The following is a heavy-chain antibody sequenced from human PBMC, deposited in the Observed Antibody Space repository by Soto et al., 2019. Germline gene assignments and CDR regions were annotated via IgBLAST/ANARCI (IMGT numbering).Heavy chain of an antibody. CDR2: ISPYNDST. J-gene: IGHJ6*02. CDR3: ARGGFYDNSWGKLSHYVLDV. Sequence: QVQLVQSAAEVKKPGASLKVSCKASGYTFIRYGISWVRLAPGQGLEWMGWISPYNDSTTDAHKPKGRVTMTTDTSPRTVYMGLRSLKSDDTAVYYCARGGFYDNSWGKLSHYVLDVWGQGTSVTFSS. D-gene: IGHD3-16*01. V-gene: IGHV1-18*01. CDR1: GYTFIRYG.